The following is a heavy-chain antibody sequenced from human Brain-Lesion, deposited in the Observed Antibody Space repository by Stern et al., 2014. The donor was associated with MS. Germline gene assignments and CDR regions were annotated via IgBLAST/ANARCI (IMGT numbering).Heavy chain of an antibody. V-gene: IGHV3-48*02. CDR2: ISTSSTTI. CDR3: ARRGVDY. D-gene: IGHD5-12*01. J-gene: IGHJ4*02. Sequence: EVQLVESGGGLVQPGGSLRLSCAASGFTFSSYSMNWVRQRPGKGLEWVSYISTSSTTIYYADSVKGRFTISRDNAKSSLYLQMDSLRDEDTAVYYCARRGVDYWGQGTLVTVSS. CDR1: GFTFSSYS.